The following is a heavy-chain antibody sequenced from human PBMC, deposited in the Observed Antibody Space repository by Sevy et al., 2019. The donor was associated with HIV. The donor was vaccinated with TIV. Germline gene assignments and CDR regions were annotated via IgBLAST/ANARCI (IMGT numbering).Heavy chain of an antibody. D-gene: IGHD2-2*01. CDR2: FNPNSGDT. V-gene: IGHV1-2*06. J-gene: IGHJ3*02. CDR3: AREWGFAMAYAFDI. CDR1: GYTFIDYY. Sequence: ASVKVSCKASGYTFIDYYLIWVRQAPGQGLEWMGRFNPNSGDTNYAQKFQGRVTMTRDASINSAYMELSRLTSDDTAVYHCAREWGFAMAYAFDIWGQGTMVTVSS.